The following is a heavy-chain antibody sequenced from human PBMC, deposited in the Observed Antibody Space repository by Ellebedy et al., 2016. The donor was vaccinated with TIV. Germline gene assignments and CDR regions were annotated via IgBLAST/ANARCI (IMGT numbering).Heavy chain of an antibody. CDR2: INQDGNKK. Sequence: PGGSLRLSCAASGFTFTSYWMTWVRQAPGKGLEWVANINQDGNKKYYLDSVKGRFTISRDNARNSLYLQMNSLRGEDTAVYYCARTGNDYWGQGTLVTVSS. CDR1: GFTFTSYW. D-gene: IGHD1-14*01. CDR3: ARTGNDY. J-gene: IGHJ4*02. V-gene: IGHV3-7*01.